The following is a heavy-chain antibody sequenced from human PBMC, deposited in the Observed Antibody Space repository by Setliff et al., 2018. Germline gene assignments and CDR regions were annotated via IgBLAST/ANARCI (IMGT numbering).Heavy chain of an antibody. CDR2: IGHTGST. CDR3: AGGRRYDYGWDFDY. J-gene: IGHJ4*02. Sequence: SETLSLTCTVSGYSISSGYIWGWIRQPPGKGLEWVGNIGHTGSTYYNPSLRSRVTISLDTSKNQFSPKLTSVTAAATAVYYCAGGRRYDYGWDFDYWGQGTLVTVSS. D-gene: IGHD4-17*01. CDR1: GYSISSGYI. V-gene: IGHV4-38-2*02.